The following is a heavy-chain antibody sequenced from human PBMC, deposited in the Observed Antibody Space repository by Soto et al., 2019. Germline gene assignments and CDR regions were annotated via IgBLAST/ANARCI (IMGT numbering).Heavy chain of an antibody. CDR3: ARDLSVAPYYYMDV. J-gene: IGHJ6*03. V-gene: IGHV1-69*13. CDR1: GGTFSSYA. CDR2: IIPIFGTA. Sequence: SVKVSCKASGGTFSSYAISWVRQAPGQGLEWMGGIIPIFGTANYAQKFQGRVTITADGSTGTAYMELSSLRSEDTAVYYCARDLSVAPYYYMDVWGKGTTVTVSS. D-gene: IGHD6-19*01.